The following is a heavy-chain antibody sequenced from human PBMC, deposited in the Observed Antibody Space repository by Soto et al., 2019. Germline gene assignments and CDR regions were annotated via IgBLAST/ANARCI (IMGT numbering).Heavy chain of an antibody. D-gene: IGHD5-18*01. CDR1: GGSISSGGYY. V-gene: IGHV4-31*03. CDR2: IYYSGST. Sequence: SETLSLTCTVSGGSISSGGYYWSWIRQHPGKGLEWIGYIYYSGSTYYNPSLKSRVTISVDTSKNQFSLKLSSVTAADTAVYYCARGPLYSYGTYYYYYYGMDVWGQGTTVT. CDR3: ARGPLYSYGTYYYYYYGMDV. J-gene: IGHJ6*02.